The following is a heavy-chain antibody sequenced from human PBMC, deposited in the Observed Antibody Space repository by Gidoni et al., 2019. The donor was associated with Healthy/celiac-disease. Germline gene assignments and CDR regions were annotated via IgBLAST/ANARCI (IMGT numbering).Heavy chain of an antibody. CDR3: ARNLAYSSSYGWLPYYGMDV. V-gene: IGHV3-9*01. CDR1: GFTFDHYA. Sequence: EVHLVESGGGLVQPGRSLRLSCSASGFTFDHYAMHWVRQAPGKGLEWGSGISWNSGSIGYADSVKGRFNISRDNAKNSLYLQMNSLRAEDTALYYCARNLAYSSSYGWLPYYGMDVWGQGTTVTVSS. D-gene: IGHD6-13*01. CDR2: ISWNSGSI. J-gene: IGHJ6*02.